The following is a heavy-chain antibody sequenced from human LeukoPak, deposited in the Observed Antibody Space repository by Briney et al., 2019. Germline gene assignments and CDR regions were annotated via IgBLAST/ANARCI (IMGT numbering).Heavy chain of an antibody. CDR1: GYTFTGYY. J-gene: IGHJ4*02. CDR2: MNPNSGNT. Sequence: ASVKVSCKASGYTFTGYYMHWVRQATGQGLEWMGWMNPNSGNTGYAQKFQGRVTMTRNTSISTAYMELSSLRSEDTAVYYCARENSYGYFDYWGQGTLVTVSS. CDR3: ARENSYGYFDY. D-gene: IGHD5-18*01. V-gene: IGHV1-8*02.